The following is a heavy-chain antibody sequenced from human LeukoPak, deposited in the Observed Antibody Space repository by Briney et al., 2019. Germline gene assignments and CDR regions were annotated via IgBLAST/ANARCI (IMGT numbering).Heavy chain of an antibody. CDR3: AKVRIPERYYDFWSGYYYYYYMDV. Sequence: GGSLRLSCAASGFTFSSYCMHWVRQAPGKGLEWVAFIRYDGSNKYYADSVKGRFTISRDNSKNTLYLQMNSLRAEDTAVYYCAKVRIPERYYDFWSGYYYYYYMDVWGKGTTVTVSS. CDR2: IRYDGSNK. J-gene: IGHJ6*03. V-gene: IGHV3-30*02. D-gene: IGHD3-3*01. CDR1: GFTFSSYC.